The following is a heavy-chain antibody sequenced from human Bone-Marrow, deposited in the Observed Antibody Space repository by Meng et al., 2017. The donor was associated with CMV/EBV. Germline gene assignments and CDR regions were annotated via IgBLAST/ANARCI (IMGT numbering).Heavy chain of an antibody. V-gene: IGHV4-39*01. Sequence: SETLSLTCTVSGGSISSSSYYWGWIRQPPGKGLEWIGSIYYSGSTYYNPSLKSRVTISVDTSKNQFSLKLSSVTAADTAVYYCARLGEGPAALHYYYGMDVWGQGTTVTVSS. D-gene: IGHD2-2*01. CDR2: IYYSGST. J-gene: IGHJ6*02. CDR3: ARLGEGPAALHYYYGMDV. CDR1: GGSISSSSYY.